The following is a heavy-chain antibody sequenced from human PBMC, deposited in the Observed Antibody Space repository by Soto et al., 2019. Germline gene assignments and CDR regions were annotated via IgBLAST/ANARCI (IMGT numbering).Heavy chain of an antibody. V-gene: IGHV1-18*01. J-gene: IGHJ4*02. CDR1: GYTFTSYG. Sequence: ASVKVSCKASGYTFTSYGISWVRQAPGQGLEWMGWISAYNGNTNYAQKLQGRVTMTTDTSTSTAYMELRSLRSDDTAVYYCARDFGSSDYYDSSGYYYRPHIDYWGQGTLVTVSS. D-gene: IGHD3-22*01. CDR3: ARDFGSSDYYDSSGYYYRPHIDY. CDR2: ISAYNGNT.